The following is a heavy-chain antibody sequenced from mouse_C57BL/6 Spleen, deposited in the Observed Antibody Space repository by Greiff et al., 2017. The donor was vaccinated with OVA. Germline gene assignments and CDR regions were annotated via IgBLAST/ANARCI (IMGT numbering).Heavy chain of an antibody. CDR2: IDPSDRYT. J-gene: IGHJ3*01. V-gene: IGHV1-50*01. D-gene: IGHD2-3*01. CDR1: GYTFTSSW. CDR3: ARASDGWFAY. Sequence: QVQLQQPGAELVKPGASVKLSCKASGYTFTSSWMQWVNPRPGQGLEWIGAIDPSDRYTNYTQKCKGKATGTVDTTSSTAYRQRSSLTSEDSAVYDCARASDGWFAYWGQGTLGTVAA.